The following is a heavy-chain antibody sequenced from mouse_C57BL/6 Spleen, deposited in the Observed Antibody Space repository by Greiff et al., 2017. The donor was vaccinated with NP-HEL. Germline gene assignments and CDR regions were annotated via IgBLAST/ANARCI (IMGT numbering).Heavy chain of an antibody. J-gene: IGHJ2*01. CDR2: ISYDGSN. CDR3: ARGDEAFDY. CDR1: GYSITSGYY. V-gene: IGHV3-6*01. Sequence: VQLKESGPGLVKPSQSLSLTCSVTGYSITSGYYWNWIRQFPGNKLEWMGYISYDGSNNYNPSLKNRISITRDTSKNQFFLKLNSVTTEDTATYYCARGDEAFDYWGQGTTLTVSS.